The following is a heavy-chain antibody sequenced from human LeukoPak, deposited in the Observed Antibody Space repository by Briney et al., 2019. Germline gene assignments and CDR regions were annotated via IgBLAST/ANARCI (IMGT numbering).Heavy chain of an antibody. CDR3: ARVVDTAPDY. J-gene: IGHJ4*02. CDR1: GGSISSYY. V-gene: IGHV4-59*01. CDR2: IYYSGST. Sequence: PSETLSLTCTVSGGSISSYYWSWIRQPPGKGLEWIGYIYYSGSTNYNPSLKSRVTISVDTSKNQFSLKLSSVTAADTAVYYCARVVDTAPDYWGKGTLVTVSS. D-gene: IGHD5-18*01.